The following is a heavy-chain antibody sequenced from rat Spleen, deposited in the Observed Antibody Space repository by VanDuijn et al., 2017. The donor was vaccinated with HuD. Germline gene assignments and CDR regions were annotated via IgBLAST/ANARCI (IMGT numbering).Heavy chain of an antibody. J-gene: IGHJ2*01. CDR1: GFTFNNYW. Sequence: EVQLVESGGGLVQPGRSLKLSCVASGFTFNNYWMSWIRQDPGKGLEWVASITNTGGSIYYPDSVKGRFTISRDNAQNTLYLQMNSLRSEDTATYYCTTMGITTYYFDYWGQGVMVTVSS. D-gene: IGHD1-9*01. CDR2: ITNTGGSI. V-gene: IGHV5-31*01. CDR3: TTMGITTYYFDY.